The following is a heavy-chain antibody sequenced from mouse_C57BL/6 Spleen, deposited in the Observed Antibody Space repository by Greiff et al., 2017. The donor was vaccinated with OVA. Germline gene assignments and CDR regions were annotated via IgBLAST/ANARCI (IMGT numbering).Heavy chain of an antibody. J-gene: IGHJ1*03. CDR1: GFTFSDYG. Sequence: EVMLVESGGGLVQPGGSLKLSCAASGFTFSDYGMAWVRQAPRKGPEWVAFISNLAYSIYYADTVTGRFTISRETAKNTLYLEMSSLRAEDTAMYYCARQNFTTVVANWYVDVWGTGTTVTVSS. V-gene: IGHV5-15*01. CDR3: ARQNFTTVVANWYVDV. CDR2: ISNLAYSI. D-gene: IGHD1-1*01.